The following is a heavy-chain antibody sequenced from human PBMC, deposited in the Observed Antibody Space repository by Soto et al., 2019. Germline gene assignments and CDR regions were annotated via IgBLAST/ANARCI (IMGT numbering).Heavy chain of an antibody. CDR3: ARDQADYGGNSIPPYGMDV. CDR2: ISSSSSYI. Sequence: EVQLVESGGGLVKPGGSLRLSCAASGFTFSSYSMNWVRQAPGKGLEWVSSISSSSSYIYYADSVKGRFNISRDNAKNSLYLQMNSLRAEDTAVYYCARDQADYGGNSIPPYGMDVWGQGTTVTVSS. V-gene: IGHV3-21*01. CDR1: GFTFSSYS. D-gene: IGHD4-17*01. J-gene: IGHJ6*02.